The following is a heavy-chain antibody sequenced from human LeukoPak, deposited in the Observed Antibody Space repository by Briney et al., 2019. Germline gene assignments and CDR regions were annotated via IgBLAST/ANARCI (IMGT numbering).Heavy chain of an antibody. Sequence: PGGSLRLSCAASGFTFSSYAMSWVRQAPGKGMEWVSAISGSGGSTYYADSVKGRFTISRDNSKNTLYLQMNSLRAEDTAVYYCASRTLGYSYGYLDYWGQGTLVTVSS. CDR1: GFTFSSYA. D-gene: IGHD5-18*01. CDR2: ISGSGGST. V-gene: IGHV3-23*01. J-gene: IGHJ4*02. CDR3: ASRTLGYSYGYLDY.